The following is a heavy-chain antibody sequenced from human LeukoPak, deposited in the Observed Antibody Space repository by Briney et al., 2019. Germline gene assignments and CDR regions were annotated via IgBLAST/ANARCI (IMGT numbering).Heavy chain of an antibody. CDR1: GGSISSYY. CDR2: IYYSGST. CDR3: ARGRIAVAGTKNYFDY. Sequence: SETLPLTCTVSGGSISSYYWSWVRQPPGKGLEWIGDIYYSGSTNYNPSLKSRGTISVDTSKNQFSLKLSSVTDADTAVYYCARGRIAVAGTKNYFDYWGQGTLVTVSS. J-gene: IGHJ4*02. V-gene: IGHV4-59*01. D-gene: IGHD6-19*01.